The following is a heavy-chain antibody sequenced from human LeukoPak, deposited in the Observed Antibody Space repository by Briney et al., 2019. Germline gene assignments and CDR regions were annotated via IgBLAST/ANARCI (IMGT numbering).Heavy chain of an antibody. J-gene: IGHJ4*02. Sequence: GGSLRLSCAASGFTFSSYGMHWVRQAPGRGLEWVALIWYDGRNKYYADSVKGRFTISRDNSKNTLSLQLNSLRDEDTAVYYCARDLASSSYAEFDYWGQGTLVTVSS. V-gene: IGHV3-33*01. CDR3: ARDLASSSYAEFDY. CDR1: GFTFSSYG. D-gene: IGHD1-26*01. CDR2: IWYDGRNK.